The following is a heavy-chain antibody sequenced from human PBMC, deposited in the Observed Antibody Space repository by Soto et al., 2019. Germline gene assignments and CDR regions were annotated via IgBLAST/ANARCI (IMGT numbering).Heavy chain of an antibody. CDR3: ARDRDYGDYIV. Sequence: QVQLQESGPGLVKPSETLSLTCTVSGGSISSYYWSWIRQPPGKGLEWIGYIYYSGSTNYNPSLKSRVTISVDTSKNQFSLKLSSVTAADTAVYYCARDRDYGDYIVWGQGTLVTVSS. CDR2: IYYSGST. V-gene: IGHV4-59*01. J-gene: IGHJ4*02. CDR1: GGSISSYY. D-gene: IGHD4-17*01.